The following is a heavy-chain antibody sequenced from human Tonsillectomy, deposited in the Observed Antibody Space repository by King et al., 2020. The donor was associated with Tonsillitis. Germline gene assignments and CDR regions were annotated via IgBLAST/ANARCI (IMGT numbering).Heavy chain of an antibody. D-gene: IGHD2-2*01. V-gene: IGHV3-48*01. CDR1: GFTFSSHS. CDR3: ARDLMSCSSTSCYPYGFDY. CDR2: ISSSSSTV. J-gene: IGHJ4*02. Sequence: VQLVESGGGLVQPGGSLRLSCAVSGFTFSSHSMNWVRQAPGKGLEWVSYISSSSSTVYYADSVKGRFTISSDNAKNSLYLQMNSLRAEDTAVYYCARDLMSCSSTSCYPYGFDYWGQGTLVTVSS.